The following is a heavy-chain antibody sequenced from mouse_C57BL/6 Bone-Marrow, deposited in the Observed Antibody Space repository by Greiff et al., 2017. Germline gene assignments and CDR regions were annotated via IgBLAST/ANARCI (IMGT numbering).Heavy chain of an antibody. CDR1: GFTFSSYA. CDR3: ARDGYTAWFAY. V-gene: IGHV5-4*01. Sequence: DVKLVESGGGLVKPGGSLKLSCAASGFTFSSYAMSWVRQTPEKRLEWVATISDGGSYTYYPDNVKGRFTISRDNAKNNLYLQMSHLKSEDTAMYYCARDGYTAWFAYWGQGTLVTVSA. J-gene: IGHJ3*01. CDR2: ISDGGSYT.